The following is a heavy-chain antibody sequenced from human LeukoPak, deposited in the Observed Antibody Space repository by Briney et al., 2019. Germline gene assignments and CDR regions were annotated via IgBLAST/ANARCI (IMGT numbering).Heavy chain of an antibody. Sequence: SETLSLTCTVSGGSISSYYWSWIRQPPGKGLEWIGYIYYSGSTNYNPSLKSRVTISVDTSKNQFSLKLSSVTAADTAVYYCARDRGFWSGYPQGFDPWGQGTLVTVSS. CDR2: IYYSGST. CDR3: ARDRGFWSGYPQGFDP. D-gene: IGHD3-3*01. CDR1: GGSISSYY. J-gene: IGHJ5*02. V-gene: IGHV4-59*01.